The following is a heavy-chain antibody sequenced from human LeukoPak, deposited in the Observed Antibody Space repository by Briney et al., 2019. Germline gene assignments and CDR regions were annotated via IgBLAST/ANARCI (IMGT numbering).Heavy chain of an antibody. D-gene: IGHD2-2*01. Sequence: SETLSLTCTVSGGSISNYYWSWIRQPAGKGLEWIGRVYASGSTHYNPSVKSRVTMSVDASRNQFSLKLSSVTAADTAVYFCARDIGYCTSANCYGRFNWFDPWGQGTLVTVSS. J-gene: IGHJ5*02. CDR1: GGSISNYY. CDR3: ARDIGYCTSANCYGRFNWFDP. CDR2: VYASGST. V-gene: IGHV4-4*07.